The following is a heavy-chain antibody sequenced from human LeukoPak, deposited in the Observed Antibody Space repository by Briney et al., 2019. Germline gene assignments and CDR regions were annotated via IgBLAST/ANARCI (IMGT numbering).Heavy chain of an antibody. D-gene: IGHD3-22*01. CDR1: GYTLTELS. CDR2: FDPEDGET. V-gene: IGHV1-24*01. J-gene: IGHJ4*02. CDR3: ATGRYYYDSSGYYGDY. Sequence: GASVKVSCKVSGYTLTELSMHWARQAPGKGLEWMGGFDPEDGETIYAQKFQGRVTMTEDTSTDTAYMELSSLRSEDTAVYYCATGRYYYDSSGYYGDYWGQGTLVTVSS.